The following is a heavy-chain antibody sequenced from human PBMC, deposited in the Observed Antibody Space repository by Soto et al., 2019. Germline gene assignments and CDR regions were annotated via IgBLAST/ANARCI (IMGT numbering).Heavy chain of an antibody. J-gene: IGHJ6*03. CDR2: IYYSGST. V-gene: IGHV4-39*01. CDR1: GGSISSSSYY. D-gene: IGHD3-10*01. Sequence: QLQLQESGPGLVKPSETLSLTCTVSGGSISSSSYYWGWIRQPPGKGLEWIGSIYYSGSTYYNPSLMRRVTRSLDTSKNQFSLKLSFVTAAGKVVYYCARLWFGEPSYYYYFMDVWGKGTTLTVSS. CDR3: ARLWFGEPSYYYYFMDV.